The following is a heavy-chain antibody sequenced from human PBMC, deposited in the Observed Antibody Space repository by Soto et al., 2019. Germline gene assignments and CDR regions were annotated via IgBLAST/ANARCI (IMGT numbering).Heavy chain of an antibody. CDR3: ARDGLSRDGYNYAVDY. CDR2: IWYDGSNK. V-gene: IGHV3-33*01. CDR1: GFTFSSYG. J-gene: IGHJ4*02. D-gene: IGHD5-12*01. Sequence: QVQLVESGGGVVQPGRSLRLSCAASGFTFSSYGMHWVRQAPGKGLEWVAVIWYDGSNKYYADSVKGRFTISRDNSKNTLYLQMNSLTAEDTAVYYCARDGLSRDGYNYAVDYWGQGTLVAVSS.